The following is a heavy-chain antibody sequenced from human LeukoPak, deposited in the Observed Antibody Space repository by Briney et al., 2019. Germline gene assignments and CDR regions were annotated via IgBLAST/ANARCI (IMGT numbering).Heavy chain of an antibody. D-gene: IGHD4-23*01. J-gene: IGHJ4*02. V-gene: IGHV3-66*01. CDR2: IYSDGST. CDR3: ARRPDYGGTPTFDY. CDR1: EITFSIYA. Sequence: GGSLRLSCAASEITFSIYAMNWVRQAPGKGLEWVTVIYSDGSTYYADSVKGRFTISRDNSKNTLYLQMNSLRAEDTAVYFCARRPDYGGTPTFDYWGQGTLVTVSS.